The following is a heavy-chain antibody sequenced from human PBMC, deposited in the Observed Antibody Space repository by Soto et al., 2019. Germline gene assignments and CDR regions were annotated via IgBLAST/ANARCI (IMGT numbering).Heavy chain of an antibody. J-gene: IGHJ5*02. V-gene: IGHV4-39*01. CDR3: ARRSYGSGVDL. D-gene: IGHD3-10*01. CDR2: ISYSGGT. Sequence: QVQLQESGPGLVKPSETLSLTCTVSGGSISSSNHYWGWIRQTPGKGLEWIGNISYSGGTFYNASLKSRVTISVDTSKNQLSLKVTSVTAADTAVYYCARRSYGSGVDLWGQGTLVTVSS. CDR1: GGSISSSNHY.